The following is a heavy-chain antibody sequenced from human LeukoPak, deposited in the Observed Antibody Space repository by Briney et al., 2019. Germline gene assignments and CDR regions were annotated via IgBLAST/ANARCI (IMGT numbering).Heavy chain of an antibody. D-gene: IGHD3-3*02. Sequence: SETLSLTCTVSGYSISSGYYWGWIRQPPGKGLEWIGCIFYSANTYYNPSLKSRVTISVDTSKNQFSLKMSSVTAADTAVYYCARVPPFSRQIYYFDFWGQGTLVTVSS. CDR1: GYSISSGYY. CDR2: IFYSANT. J-gene: IGHJ4*02. V-gene: IGHV4-38-2*02. CDR3: ARVPPFSRQIYYFDF.